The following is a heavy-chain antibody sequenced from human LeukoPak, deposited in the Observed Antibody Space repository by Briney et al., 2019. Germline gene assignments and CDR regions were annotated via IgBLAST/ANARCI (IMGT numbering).Heavy chain of an antibody. D-gene: IGHD5-12*01. CDR2: IRGTGSRT. V-gene: IGHV3-23*01. CDR3: AKTSRGNSGYDSPFDY. Sequence: GGSLRLSCAASGFTFSTYAISWVRQAPAKGLEWVSVIRGTGSRTDYADSVKGRFTISRDNSKDTLYLQMNSLRADDTAVYYCAKTSRGNSGYDSPFDYWGQGTLVTVSS. CDR1: GFTFSTYA. J-gene: IGHJ4*02.